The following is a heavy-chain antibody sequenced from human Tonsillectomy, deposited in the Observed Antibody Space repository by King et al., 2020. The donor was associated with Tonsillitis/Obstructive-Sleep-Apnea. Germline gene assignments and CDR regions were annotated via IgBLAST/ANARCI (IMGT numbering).Heavy chain of an antibody. Sequence: VQLVESGGGVVQAGKSLGLSCAASGFIFSTYAMHWVRQAPGKGLEWVAVISFDGSNKYYADSVKGRFTISRDNSKNKLYLQMNSLRAEDTAVFYCARDRGGTGWYFDHWGQGTLVAVSS. J-gene: IGHJ4*02. CDR2: ISFDGSNK. V-gene: IGHV3-30*04. CDR1: GFIFSTYA. D-gene: IGHD3-10*01. CDR3: ARDRGGTGWYFDH.